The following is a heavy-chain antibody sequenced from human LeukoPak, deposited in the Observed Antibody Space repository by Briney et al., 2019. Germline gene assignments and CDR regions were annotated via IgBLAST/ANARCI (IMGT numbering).Heavy chain of an antibody. V-gene: IGHV4-4*07. Sequence: SETLSLTCSVSGDSISSDYWSWIRQPAGKGLEWIGRINSGGITNYNPSLKSRVTISVDTSKNQFSLKLSSVTAADTAVYYCARGQEAAREVGYYFDYWGQGTLVTVSS. CDR1: GDSISSDY. J-gene: IGHJ4*02. CDR3: ARGQEAAREVGYYFDY. D-gene: IGHD6-6*01. CDR2: INSGGIT.